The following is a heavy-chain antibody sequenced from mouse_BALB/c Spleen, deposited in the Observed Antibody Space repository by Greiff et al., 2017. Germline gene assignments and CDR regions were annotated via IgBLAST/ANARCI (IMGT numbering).Heavy chain of an antibody. Sequence: EVKVVESGGGLVQPGGSLKLSCAASGFTFSSYTMSWVRQTPEKRLEWVAYISNGGGSTYYPDTVKGRFTISRDNAKNTLYLQMSSLKSEDTAMYYCARQELGLRFAYWGQGTLVTVSA. D-gene: IGHD3-1*01. CDR3: ARQELGLRFAY. J-gene: IGHJ3*01. CDR1: GFTFSSYT. V-gene: IGHV5-12-2*01. CDR2: ISNGGGST.